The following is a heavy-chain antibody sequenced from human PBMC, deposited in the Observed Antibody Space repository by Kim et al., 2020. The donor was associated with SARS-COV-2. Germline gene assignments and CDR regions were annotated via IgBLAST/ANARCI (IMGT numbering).Heavy chain of an antibody. CDR1: GGSISSSSYY. Sequence: SETLSLTCTVSGGSISSSSYYWGWIRQPPGKGLEWFGSIYYSGSTYYNPSLKSRVTISVATSKNQFSLKLSYVTAADTAVYYCASAEQWLASDAFDIWGQGTMVTVSA. V-gene: IGHV4-39*07. CDR2: IYYSGST. D-gene: IGHD6-19*01. CDR3: ASAEQWLASDAFDI. J-gene: IGHJ3*02.